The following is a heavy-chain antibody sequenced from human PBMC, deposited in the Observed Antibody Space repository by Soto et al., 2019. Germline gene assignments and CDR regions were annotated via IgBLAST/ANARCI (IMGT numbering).Heavy chain of an antibody. CDR1: GGSISSNY. J-gene: IGHJ4*02. D-gene: IGHD6-13*01. V-gene: IGHV4-59*01. CDR3: ARYRREAVAGYTLDN. CDR2: VYNSGST. Sequence: SETLSLTCSVSGGSISSNYWTWIRQPPGRGLEWIGYVYNSGSTNYNPSLKSRVTISEDTSKSQFSLKVNSMTAADTAVYYCARYRREAVAGYTLDNWGQGILVTVSS.